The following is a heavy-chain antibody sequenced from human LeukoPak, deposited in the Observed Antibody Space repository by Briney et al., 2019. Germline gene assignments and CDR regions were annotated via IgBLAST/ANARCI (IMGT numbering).Heavy chain of an antibody. Sequence: ASVKVSCKASGYTFTGYYLHWVRQAPGQGLEWMGWINPNGGGREYAQKFQGRVNMTRDTAISTAYMELSSMTFDDTAIYYCARVGYFYVSGPKTGGYLNYGGKGPRLTVS. CDR1: GYTFTGYY. V-gene: IGHV1-2*02. D-gene: IGHD3-10*01. CDR3: ARVGYFYVSGPKTGGYLNY. J-gene: IGHJ4*02. CDR2: INPNGGGR.